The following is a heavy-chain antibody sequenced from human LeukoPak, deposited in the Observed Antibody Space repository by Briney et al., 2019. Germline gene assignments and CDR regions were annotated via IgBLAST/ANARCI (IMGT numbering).Heavy chain of an antibody. D-gene: IGHD3-16*01. CDR2: IYTSGST. V-gene: IGHV4-61*02. CDR1: GGSISSGSYY. Sequence: SQTLSLTCTVSGGSISSGSYYWSWIRQPAGKGLQCIGRIYTSGSTNYNPSLKSRVTISVDTSKNQFSLKLSSVTAADTAVYYCARVRFGATTRDYYYYYMDVWGKGTTVTVSS. J-gene: IGHJ6*03. CDR3: ARVRFGATTRDYYYYYMDV.